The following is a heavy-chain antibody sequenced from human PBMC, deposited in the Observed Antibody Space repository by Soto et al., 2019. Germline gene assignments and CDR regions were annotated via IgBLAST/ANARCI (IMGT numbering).Heavy chain of an antibody. Sequence: SETLSLTCAVSGGSLSSVGYSWSWIRQPPGKGLEWIGYIYQSGSTYYNPSLKRRVTISVDKSKNHFSLKLSYVTAADTAVYYCARDYRYNGSDLWGQGTLVTVSS. CDR3: ARDYRYNGSDL. J-gene: IGHJ5*02. CDR1: GGSLSSVGYS. V-gene: IGHV4-30-2*01. D-gene: IGHD4-4*01. CDR2: IYQSGST.